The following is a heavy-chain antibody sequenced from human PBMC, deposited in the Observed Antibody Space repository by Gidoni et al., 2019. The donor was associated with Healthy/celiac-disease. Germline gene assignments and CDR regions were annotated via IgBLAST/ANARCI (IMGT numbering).Heavy chain of an antibody. Sequence: VQLQASGPGLAKPSQTMSLTCTVPAGSIRSGGYHWRWIRQHPGKGLEWIGYIYYSGSTYYNPSLKSRVTISVDTSKNQFSLKLSSVTAADTAVYYCARDFWNRVTTGGTHYYGMDVWGQGTTVTVSS. CDR1: AGSIRSGGYH. J-gene: IGHJ6*02. CDR2: IYYSGST. V-gene: IGHV4-31*03. D-gene: IGHD4-17*01. CDR3: ARDFWNRVTTGGTHYYGMDV.